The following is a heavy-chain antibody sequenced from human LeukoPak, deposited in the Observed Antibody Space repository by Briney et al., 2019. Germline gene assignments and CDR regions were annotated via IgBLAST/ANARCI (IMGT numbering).Heavy chain of an antibody. D-gene: IGHD3-10*02. CDR2: IIPIFGTA. CDR3: ASFPPTMSGDP. J-gene: IGHJ5*02. V-gene: IGHV1-69*05. Sequence: SVKVSSKASGGTFSSYAISWVRQAPGQGLEWMGGIIPIFGTANYAQKFQGRVTITTDESTSTAYMELSSLRSEDTAAYYCASFPPTMSGDPWGQGTLVTVSS. CDR1: GGTFSSYA.